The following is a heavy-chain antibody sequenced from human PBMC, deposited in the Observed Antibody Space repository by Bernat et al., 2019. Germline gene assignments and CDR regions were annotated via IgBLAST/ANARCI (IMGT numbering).Heavy chain of an antibody. Sequence: EVQLVESGGGLVKPGGSLRLSCAASGFTFSNYWMHWVRQAPGKGPVWVSLININGRDTRYADSVKGRFTISRDNAKDMLYLQMNSLRAEDSAVYYCARDLHRGTDVWGQGTTVTVSS. CDR2: ININGRDT. V-gene: IGHV3-74*01. CDR3: ARDLHRGTDV. D-gene: IGHD3-16*02. CDR1: GFTFSNYW. J-gene: IGHJ6*02.